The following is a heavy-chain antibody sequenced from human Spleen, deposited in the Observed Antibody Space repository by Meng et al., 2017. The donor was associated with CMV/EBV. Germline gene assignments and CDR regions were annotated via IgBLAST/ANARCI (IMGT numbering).Heavy chain of an antibody. D-gene: IGHD6-6*01. J-gene: IGHJ4*02. CDR1: VSTVGDTY. Sequence: GQTFECVRALVQPGVSLRISCPAAVSTVGDTYMSWVRPAPGGGLQGVAILYGGGTAFYAESVKGRFTISRDNSKNTLFLQMNSLRGEDTAVYFCARTSMTGRHFDHWGRGTLVTVPS. V-gene: IGHV3-66*01. CDR2: LYGGGTA. CDR3: ARTSMTGRHFDH.